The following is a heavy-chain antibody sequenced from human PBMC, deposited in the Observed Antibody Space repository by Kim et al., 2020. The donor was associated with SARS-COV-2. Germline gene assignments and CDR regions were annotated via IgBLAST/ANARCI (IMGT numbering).Heavy chain of an antibody. CDR2: IYYSGST. V-gene: IGHV4-59*01. J-gene: IGHJ2*01. D-gene: IGHD2-15*01. CDR1: GGSISSYY. CDR3: ASSSGAMTPWYFDL. Sequence: SETLSLTCTVSGGSISSYYWSWIRQPPGKGLEWIGYIYYSGSTNYNPSLKSRVTISVDTSKNQFSLKLSSVTAADTAVYYCASSSGAMTPWYFDLWGRGTLVTVSS.